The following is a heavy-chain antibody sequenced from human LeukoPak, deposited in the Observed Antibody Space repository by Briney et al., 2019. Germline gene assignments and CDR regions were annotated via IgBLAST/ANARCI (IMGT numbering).Heavy chain of an antibody. V-gene: IGHV4-61*02. CDR3: ARGFCSTTRCSKEMATILPDY. Sequence: PSQTLSLTCTVSGGSISSGSYYWSWIRQPAGKGLEWIGRIYSSGSTNYNPSLKSRVSISVDTSKNQFSLKLSSVTAADTAVYYCARGFCSTTRCSKEMATILPDYWGQGTLVTVSS. CDR1: GGSISSGSYY. D-gene: IGHD2-2*01. J-gene: IGHJ4*02. CDR2: IYSSGST.